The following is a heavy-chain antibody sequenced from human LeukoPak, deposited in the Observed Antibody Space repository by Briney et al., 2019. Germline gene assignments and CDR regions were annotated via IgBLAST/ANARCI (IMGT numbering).Heavy chain of an antibody. J-gene: IGHJ5*02. D-gene: IGHD6-19*01. Sequence: PGGSLRLSCAASGFTFSSYGMHWVRQAPGTGLEWVALIWYDGSKQYYADSVKGRFTISRDNSKNTLHLQMNSLRAEDTAVFYCARLIGWSRFDPWGQGALVTVSS. CDR3: ARLIGWSRFDP. CDR1: GFTFSSYG. V-gene: IGHV3-33*01. CDR2: IWYDGSKQ.